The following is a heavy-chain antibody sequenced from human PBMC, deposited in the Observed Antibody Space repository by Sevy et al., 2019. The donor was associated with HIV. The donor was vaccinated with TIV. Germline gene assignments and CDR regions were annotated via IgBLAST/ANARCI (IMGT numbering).Heavy chain of an antibody. CDR2: IFPGDSDT. CDR1: GYDFSTSW. V-gene: IGHV5-51*01. D-gene: IGHD1-1*01. CDR3: ARRGILQRGGDYFYYGLDV. Sequence: GESLKISCKGSGYDFSTSWIAWVRQMPGKGLELMGIIFPGDSDTRYSPSFQGQVTISADKSIRTSYLQWRSLKASDNAIYYCARRGILQRGGDYFYYGLDVWGQGTTVTVSS. J-gene: IGHJ6*02.